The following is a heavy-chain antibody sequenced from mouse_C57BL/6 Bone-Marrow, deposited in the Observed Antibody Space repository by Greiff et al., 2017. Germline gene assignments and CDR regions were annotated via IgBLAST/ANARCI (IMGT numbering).Heavy chain of an antibody. D-gene: IGHD1-1*01. Sequence: QVQLQQPGAELVKPGASVKLSCTASGYTFTSYWMPWVKQRPGQGLEWIGMIHPNSGCTNYTEKFKSKATLTVDKSSSPAYMQLSSLTSEDSAVYCCARPLYYYGSSGFAYWGQGTLVTVSA. CDR2: IHPNSGCT. CDR3: ARPLYYYGSSGFAY. CDR1: GYTFTSYW. V-gene: IGHV1-64*01. J-gene: IGHJ3*01.